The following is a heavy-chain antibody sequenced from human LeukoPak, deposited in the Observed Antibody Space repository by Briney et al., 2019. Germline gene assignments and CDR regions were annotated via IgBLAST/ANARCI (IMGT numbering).Heavy chain of an antibody. J-gene: IGHJ4*02. D-gene: IGHD4-17*01. V-gene: IGHV1-69*04. CDR2: IIPILGIA. CDR1: GGTFSSYA. Sequence: GASVKVSCKASGGTFSSYAISWVRQAPGQELEWMGRIIPILGIANYAQKFQGRVTITADKSTSTAYMELSSLRSEDTAVYYCAREVERDYGDYGIFDYWGQGTLVTVSS. CDR3: AREVERDYGDYGIFDY.